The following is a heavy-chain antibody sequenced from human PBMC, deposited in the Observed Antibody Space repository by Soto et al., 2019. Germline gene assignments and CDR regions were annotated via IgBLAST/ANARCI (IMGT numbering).Heavy chain of an antibody. CDR2: IYPGDSDT. CDR1: GYSFTSYW. D-gene: IGHD2-2*01. Sequence: PGESLKISCKGSGYSFTSYWIGWVRQMPGKGLEWMGIIYPGDSDTRYSPSFQGQVTISADKSISTAYLQWSSLKASDTAMYYCARQDIVVVPEQYYYHYYGMDVWGQGTTVTVSS. CDR3: ARQDIVVVPEQYYYHYYGMDV. J-gene: IGHJ6*02. V-gene: IGHV5-51*01.